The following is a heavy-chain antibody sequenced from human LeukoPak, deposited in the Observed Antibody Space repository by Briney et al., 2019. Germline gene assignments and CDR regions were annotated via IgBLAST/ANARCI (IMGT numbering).Heavy chain of an antibody. CDR3: ARRPEASSSWYRYYFDY. Sequence: GGSLRLSCAASGFTFSSYSMNWVRQAPGKGLEWVSFISSIGNTKYYADSVRGRFTISRDNAKNSLYLQMNSLRDEDTAVYYCARRPEASSSWYRYYFDYWGQGTLVTVSS. D-gene: IGHD6-13*01. CDR2: ISSIGNTK. J-gene: IGHJ4*02. CDR1: GFTFSSYS. V-gene: IGHV3-48*02.